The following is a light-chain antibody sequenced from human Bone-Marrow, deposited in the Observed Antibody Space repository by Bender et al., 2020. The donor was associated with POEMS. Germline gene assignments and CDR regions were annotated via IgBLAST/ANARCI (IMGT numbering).Light chain of an antibody. CDR1: ALGNTY. CDR2: QDT. V-gene: IGLV3-1*01. J-gene: IGLJ2*01. CDR3: QAWDSNTVV. Sequence: SYELTQPPSVSVSPGQTASIACSGDALGNTYTCWYQQKPGQSPMLVIYQDTKRPSGNHAGFSGSNSGNTATLTISGTQAEDEADYYCQAWDSNTVVFGGGTKLTVL.